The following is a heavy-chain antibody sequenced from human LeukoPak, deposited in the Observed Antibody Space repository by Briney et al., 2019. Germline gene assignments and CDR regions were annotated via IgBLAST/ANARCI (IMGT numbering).Heavy chain of an antibody. D-gene: IGHD5-18*01. CDR1: GFTFSSYW. J-gene: IGHJ4*02. CDR3: ARDGYSFGHDFDY. V-gene: IGHV3-74*01. CDR2: IKGDGSST. Sequence: PGGSLRLSCAASGFTFSSYWMHWVRHTPGKGLVWVSRIKGDGSSTSYADSVKGRFTISRDNAKNTLYLQMNSLRDEDTAVYYCARDGYSFGHDFDYWGQGTLVTVSS.